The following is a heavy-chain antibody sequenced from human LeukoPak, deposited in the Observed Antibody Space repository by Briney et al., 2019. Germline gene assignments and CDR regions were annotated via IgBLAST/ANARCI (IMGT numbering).Heavy chain of an antibody. Sequence: PGGSLRLSCAASGFTFATYAMDWVRQAPGKGLEWVSATSESGGSTYSADSVKGRFTISRDNSKNTLHLQMNSLRAEDTAVYHCARQLGYCSDGTCYFDYWGQGTLVTVSS. V-gene: IGHV3-23*01. CDR2: TSESGGST. D-gene: IGHD2-15*01. CDR1: GFTFATYA. J-gene: IGHJ4*02. CDR3: ARQLGYCSDGTCYFDY.